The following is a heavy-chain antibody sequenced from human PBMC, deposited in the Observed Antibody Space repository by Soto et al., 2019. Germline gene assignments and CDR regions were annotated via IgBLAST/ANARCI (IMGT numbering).Heavy chain of an antibody. CDR2: IYYSGST. CDR1: GGSISSSTYY. J-gene: IGHJ4*02. CDR3: ARVHSGGWDLDY. V-gene: IGHV4-39*01. Sequence: QLQLQESGPGLVKPSETLSLTCTVSGGSISSSTYYWGWIRQPPGKGLEWIGSIYYSGSTYYNPSLKSRVTISVDTSKNQFSLKLSSVTAADTAVYYCARVHSGGWDLDYWGQGTLVTVSS. D-gene: IGHD6-19*01.